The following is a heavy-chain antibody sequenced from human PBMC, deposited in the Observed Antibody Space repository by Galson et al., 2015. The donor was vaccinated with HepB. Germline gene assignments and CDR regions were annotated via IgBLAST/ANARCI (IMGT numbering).Heavy chain of an antibody. J-gene: IGHJ3*02. CDR1: GFTFRSHS. Sequence: CAASGFTFRSHSMNWIRQTPGKGLEWIGYIYHSGSTYYNPSLKRRVTISLDRSNNQFSLTLTSVTAADTAFYYCARSGEFRSGGALDIWGQGTLVTVSS. D-gene: IGHD3-10*01. V-gene: IGHV4-30-2*01. CDR3: ARSGEFRSGGALDI. CDR2: IYHSGST.